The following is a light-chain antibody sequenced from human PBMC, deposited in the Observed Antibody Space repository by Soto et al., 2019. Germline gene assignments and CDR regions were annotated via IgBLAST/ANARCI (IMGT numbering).Light chain of an antibody. CDR2: GAS. CDR1: QSVSSNY. Sequence: VWPQSPTTLSSSPRERASLSCLASQSVSSNYLAWYLQKPGLAPRLLIYGASNRATGIPDRFSGSGSGTDFTLTFIRLEPEDFAVYYCQQSGRSGPFGQGCKLDIK. V-gene: IGKV3D-20*01. CDR3: QQSGRSGP. J-gene: IGKJ1*01.